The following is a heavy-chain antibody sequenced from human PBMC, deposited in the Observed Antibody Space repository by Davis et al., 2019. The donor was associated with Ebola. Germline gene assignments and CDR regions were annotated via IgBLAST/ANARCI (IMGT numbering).Heavy chain of an antibody. J-gene: IGHJ4*02. V-gene: IGHV3-49*04. CDR3: SRDYGGAGDY. CDR1: GFTFSSHA. CDR2: IRSKAYGGTT. Sequence: GGSLRLSCAASGFTFSSHAMSWVRQAPGKGLEWVGFIRSKAYGGTTEYAASVKGRFTISRDDSKSIAYLQMDSLKTEDTAVYYCSRDYGGAGDYWGQGTLVTVSS. D-gene: IGHD4-23*01.